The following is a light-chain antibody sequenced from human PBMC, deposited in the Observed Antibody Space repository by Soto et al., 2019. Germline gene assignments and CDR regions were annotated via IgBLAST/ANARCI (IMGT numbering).Light chain of an antibody. CDR3: KQYNAFPLT. J-gene: IGKJ4*01. CDR1: QGINNC. CDR2: AVS. V-gene: IGKV1-12*01. Sequence: DIRMTQSPSSVSASVGDRVTITCRASQGINNCLAWYQQKPGKAPELLIYAVSYLQRGVPSRFSGTGSGTEFTLTISSLQPEDFATYFCKQYNAFPLTFGGGTKVDIK.